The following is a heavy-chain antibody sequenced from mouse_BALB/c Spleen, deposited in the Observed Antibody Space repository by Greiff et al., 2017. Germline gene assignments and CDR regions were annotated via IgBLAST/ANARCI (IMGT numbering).Heavy chain of an antibody. CDR2: INSNGGST. J-gene: IGHJ3*01. V-gene: IGHV5-6-2*01. Sequence: EVMLVESGGGLVKLGGSLKLSCAASGFTFSSYYMSWVRQTPEKRLELVAAINSNGGSTYYPDTVKGRFTISRDNAKNTLYLQMSSLKSEDTALYYCARHRGDYGGFAYWGQGTLVTVSA. CDR3: ARHRGDYGGFAY. D-gene: IGHD2-4*01. CDR1: GFTFSSYY.